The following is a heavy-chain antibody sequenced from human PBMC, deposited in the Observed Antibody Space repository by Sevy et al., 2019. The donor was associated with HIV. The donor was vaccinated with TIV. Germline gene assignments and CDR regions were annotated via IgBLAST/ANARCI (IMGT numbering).Heavy chain of an antibody. CDR2: IYYSWST. J-gene: IGHJ6*02. D-gene: IGHD6-19*01. Sequence: SETLSLTCTVSGGSITSSSYYWGWIRQPPGKGLEWIGSIYYSWSTYYNPSLKSRVTISVDTSKYQFSLKLSSVTAADTAVYYCAGRLGSGWNNHGMDVWGQGTTVTVSS. CDR3: AGRLGSGWNNHGMDV. V-gene: IGHV4-39*01. CDR1: GGSITSSSYY.